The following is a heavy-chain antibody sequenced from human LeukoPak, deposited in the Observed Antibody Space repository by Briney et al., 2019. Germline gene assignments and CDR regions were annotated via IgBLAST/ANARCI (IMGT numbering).Heavy chain of an antibody. CDR3: ARATYYDFWSGYLGAPD. CDR1: GGTFSSYA. CDR2: IIPIFGTA. D-gene: IGHD3-3*01. J-gene: IGHJ4*02. V-gene: IGHV1-69*13. Sequence: SVKVSCEASGGTFSSYAISWVRQAPGQGVEWMGGIIPIFGTANYAQKFQGGVTITADESTSTAYMELSILRSEDTAVYYCARATYYDFWSGYLGAPDWGQGTLVTVSS.